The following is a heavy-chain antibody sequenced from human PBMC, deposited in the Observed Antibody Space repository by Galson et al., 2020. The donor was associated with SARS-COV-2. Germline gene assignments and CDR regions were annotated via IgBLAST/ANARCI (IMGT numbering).Heavy chain of an antibody. CDR1: GYSFTSDW. V-gene: IGHV5-10-1*01. CDR2: IDPSDSYT. CDR3: ARHRSIPVADIFAY. D-gene: IGHD6-19*01. J-gene: IGHJ4*02. Sequence: HGESLKISCKGSGYSFTSDWISWVRQMPGKGLEWMGKIDPSDSYTNYSPSFQGHVTISTDKSISTAYLQWSSLKASDTAIYYCARHRSIPVADIFAYWGQGTLVTVSS.